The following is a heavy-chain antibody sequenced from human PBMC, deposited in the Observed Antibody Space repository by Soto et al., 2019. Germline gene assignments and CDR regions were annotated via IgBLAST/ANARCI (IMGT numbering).Heavy chain of an antibody. Sequence: SETLSLTCAVYVGSFSGYYWSWIRQPPGKGLEWIGEINHRGSTKYNPSFKSRVTISVDTSKNQFSLALRSVTAADTAVYYCARAGNYAWFDPWGQGTLVTVSS. CDR3: ARAGNYAWFDP. V-gene: IGHV4-34*01. CDR2: INHRGST. CDR1: VGSFSGYY. D-gene: IGHD3-16*01. J-gene: IGHJ5*02.